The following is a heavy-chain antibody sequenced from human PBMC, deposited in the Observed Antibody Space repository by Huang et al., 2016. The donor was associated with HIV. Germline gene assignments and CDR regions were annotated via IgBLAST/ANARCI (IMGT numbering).Heavy chain of an antibody. D-gene: IGHD2-15*01. V-gene: IGHV1-8*01. J-gene: IGHJ4*02. Sequence: QVQLVQSGAEVKKPGASVKVSCTASGYTFSNYDINWVRQAPGQGLAWMGWMNPNSGKTGYARKVQGRVTMTRSTSISTAYMELSRLRFEDTAVYYCATLPPVNYGRSGGRVRDYWGQGSLVTVSS. CDR3: ATLPPVNYGRSGGRVRDY. CDR2: MNPNSGKT. CDR1: GYTFSNYD.